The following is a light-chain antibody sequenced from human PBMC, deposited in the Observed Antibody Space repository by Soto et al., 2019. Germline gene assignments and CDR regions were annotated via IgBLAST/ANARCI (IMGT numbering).Light chain of an antibody. CDR1: YTIDNG. Sequence: DIQMTQSPSSLSASVGDRVTITCRAMYTIDNGLAWFQQKPGRDPKLLNYKAYTVESGVPSRFSGSGSGTEFTLTISSLQTDDVASFYCLHYSTYPLTCGGGTGVDI. CDR2: KAY. J-gene: IGKJ4*02. V-gene: IGKV1-5*03. CDR3: LHYSTYPLT.